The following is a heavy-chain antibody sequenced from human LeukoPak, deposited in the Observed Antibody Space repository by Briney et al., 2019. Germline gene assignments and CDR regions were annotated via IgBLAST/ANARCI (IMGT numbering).Heavy chain of an antibody. CDR1: GFTFSSYW. Sequence: GGSLRLSCAASGFTFSSYWMSWVRQAPGKGLEWVANIKQDGSEKYYVDSVKGRFTISRDNAKNSLYLQMNSLRAEDTAVYYCAREGSDFWSGYLNWFDPWGQGTLVTVSS. CDR3: AREGSDFWSGYLNWFDP. D-gene: IGHD3-3*01. V-gene: IGHV3-7*01. CDR2: IKQDGSEK. J-gene: IGHJ5*02.